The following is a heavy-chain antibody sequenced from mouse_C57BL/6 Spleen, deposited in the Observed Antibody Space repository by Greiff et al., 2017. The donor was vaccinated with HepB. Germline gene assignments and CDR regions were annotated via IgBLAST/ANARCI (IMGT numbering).Heavy chain of an antibody. CDR2: IRSKNNNYAT. V-gene: IGHV10-1*01. CDR1: GFSFNTYA. Sequence: EVHLVESGGGLVQPKGSLKLSCAASGFSFNTYAMNWVRQAPGKGLEWVARIRSKNNNYATYYADSVKDRFTISRDDSESMLYLQMNNLKTEDTAMYYCVRQGKPGAYFDYWGQGTTLTVSS. CDR3: VRQGKPGAYFDY. J-gene: IGHJ2*01. D-gene: IGHD3-1*01.